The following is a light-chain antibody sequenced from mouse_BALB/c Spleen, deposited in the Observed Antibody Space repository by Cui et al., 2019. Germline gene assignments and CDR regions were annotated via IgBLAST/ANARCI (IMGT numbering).Light chain of an antibody. Sequence: QIVLTQSPALMSASQGERVTMTCTASSSVSSSYLHWYQQKPGSSPKLWIYSTSNLASGVPARFSGSGSGTSYSLTISSMEAEDAATYYCHQYHRSPRTFGGGTKLEIK. CDR1: SSVSSSY. CDR2: STS. J-gene: IGKJ1*01. CDR3: HQYHRSPRT. V-gene: IGKV4-74*01.